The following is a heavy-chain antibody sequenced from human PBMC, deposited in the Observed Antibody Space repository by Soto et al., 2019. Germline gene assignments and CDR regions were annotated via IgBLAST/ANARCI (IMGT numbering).Heavy chain of an antibody. Sequence: GGSLRLSCAASGFTFSSYAMSWVRQAPGKGLEWVSAISGRGDSTHYADSVKGRFTISRDNSKNTLYLQMNSLRAEDTAVYYCAKDGFAGNIFPYGMDVWGQGTMVAVSS. CDR1: GFTFSSYA. J-gene: IGHJ6*02. CDR2: ISGRGDST. D-gene: IGHD3-9*01. CDR3: AKDGFAGNIFPYGMDV. V-gene: IGHV3-23*01.